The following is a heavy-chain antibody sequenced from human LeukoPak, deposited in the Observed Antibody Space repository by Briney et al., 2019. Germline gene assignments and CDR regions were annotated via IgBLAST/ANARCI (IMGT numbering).Heavy chain of an antibody. V-gene: IGHV3-21*01. Sequence: SGGSLRLSCAASGFTFSSYSMNWVRQAPGKGLEWVSSISSSSSYIYYADSVKGRFTISRDNAKNSLYLQMNSLRAEDTAVYYCARDLRVTHYYYGMDVWSQGTTVTVSS. J-gene: IGHJ6*02. CDR3: ARDLRVTHYYYGMDV. CDR1: GFTFSSYS. CDR2: ISSSSSYI. D-gene: IGHD2-21*02.